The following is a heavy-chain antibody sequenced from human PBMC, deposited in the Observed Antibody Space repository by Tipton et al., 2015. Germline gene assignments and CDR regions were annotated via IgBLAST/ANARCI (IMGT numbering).Heavy chain of an antibody. CDR2: IKPDGSEK. Sequence: SLRLSCAASGLPFTFSRYDLNWVRQAPGKGLEWVANIKPDGSEKSYLDSVKDRFTISRDNARNSLYLQVNSLTAEDTAFYYCAREGSSWYFGVYWGQGTLVSVSS. J-gene: IGHJ4*02. CDR1: GLPFTFSRYD. CDR3: AREGSSWYFGVY. D-gene: IGHD6-13*01. V-gene: IGHV3-7*03.